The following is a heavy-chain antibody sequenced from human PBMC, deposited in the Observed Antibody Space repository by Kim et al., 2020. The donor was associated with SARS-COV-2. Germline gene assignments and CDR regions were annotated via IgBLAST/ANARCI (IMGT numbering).Heavy chain of an antibody. Sequence: ASVKVSCKVSGYTLTELSMHWVRQAPGKGLECMGGFDPEDAETIYAQKFQGRVTMTEDTSTDTAYMELSSLRSEDTAVYYCATAFALASAGGGNTYYYGMDVWGQGTTVTVSS. CDR1: GYTLTELS. J-gene: IGHJ6*02. D-gene: IGHD6-13*01. CDR3: ATAFALASAGGGNTYYYGMDV. CDR2: FDPEDAET. V-gene: IGHV1-24*01.